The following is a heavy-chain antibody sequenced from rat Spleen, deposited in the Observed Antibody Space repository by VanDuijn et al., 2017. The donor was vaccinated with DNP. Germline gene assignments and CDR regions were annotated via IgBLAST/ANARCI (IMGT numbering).Heavy chain of an antibody. J-gene: IGHJ2*01. CDR1: GFTFSDYN. CDR3: TTRTRGLNFDH. Sequence: EVQLVESGGGLVQPGRSLKLSCAASGFTFSDYNMAWVRQAPKKGLEWVAYISYEGSRTYYGDSVKGRSVKGRFTISRDNAKTTLYLQMDSLRSEDTATYYCTTRTRGLNFDHWAQGVMVTVSS. D-gene: IGHD4-4*01. V-gene: IGHV5-22*01. CDR2: ISYEGSRT.